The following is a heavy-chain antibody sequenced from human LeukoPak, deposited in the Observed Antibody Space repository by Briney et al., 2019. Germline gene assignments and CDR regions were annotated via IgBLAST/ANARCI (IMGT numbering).Heavy chain of an antibody. CDR2: IYYSRST. Sequence: SETLSLTCTVSGGSISTYYWSWIRQPPGKGLEWIGYIYYSRSTNYNSSLKSRVTISVDTSKNQFSLKLSSVTAADTAVYYCARDYRGSFDPGGQGTLVTVSS. J-gene: IGHJ5*02. CDR1: GGSISTYY. D-gene: IGHD1-26*01. CDR3: ARDYRGSFDP. V-gene: IGHV4-59*01.